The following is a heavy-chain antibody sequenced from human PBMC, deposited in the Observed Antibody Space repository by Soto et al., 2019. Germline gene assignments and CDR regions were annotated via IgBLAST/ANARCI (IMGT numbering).Heavy chain of an antibody. D-gene: IGHD6-19*01. Sequence: EVQLVESGGGLVQPGGSLRLSCVASGFMFDSYAMNWVRQAPGKGLEWVSYISPGGDRIYYAESLKGRITISRDNARNYLSLQMNIRSDEDTAVYYCTKSADSAGWGVDFWGQGTLVTVSS. V-gene: IGHV3-48*02. CDR3: TKSADSAGWGVDF. CDR1: GFMFDSYA. CDR2: ISPGGDRI. J-gene: IGHJ4*02.